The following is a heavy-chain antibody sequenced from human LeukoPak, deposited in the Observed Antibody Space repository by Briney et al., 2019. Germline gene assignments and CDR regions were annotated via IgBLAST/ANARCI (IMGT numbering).Heavy chain of an antibody. V-gene: IGHV1-69*01. CDR1: GGTFSSYA. Sequence: SVKVSCKASGGTFSSYAISWVRQAPGQGLEWMGGIIPIFGTANYAQKFRGRVTITADESTSTAYMELSSLRSEDTAVYYCARGEVDYYGSGSYLFHYWGQGTLVTVSS. J-gene: IGHJ4*02. CDR3: ARGEVDYYGSGSYLFHY. CDR2: IIPIFGTA. D-gene: IGHD3-10*01.